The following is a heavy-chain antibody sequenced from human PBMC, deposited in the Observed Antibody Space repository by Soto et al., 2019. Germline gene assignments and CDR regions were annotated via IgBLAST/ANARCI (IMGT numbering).Heavy chain of an antibody. Sequence: QVQLQESGPGLVKPSETLSLTCTVSGGSISSYYWSWIRQPPGKGLEWIGYIYYSGRTNYNPSLKSPVIISVVLSKCRFSLRLSSVSGAATAVYYGARRWGAAGEYWCVGSRVTISS. V-gene: IGHV4-59*08. D-gene: IGHD6-25*01. J-gene: IGHJ4*02. CDR2: IYYSGRT. CDR1: GGSISSYY. CDR3: ARRWGAAGEY.